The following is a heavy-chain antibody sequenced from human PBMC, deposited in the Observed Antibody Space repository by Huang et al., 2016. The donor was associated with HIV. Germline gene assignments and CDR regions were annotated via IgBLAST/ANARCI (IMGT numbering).Heavy chain of an antibody. CDR3: AAHGRIVGIPAAPLRFDP. D-gene: IGHD6-13*01. Sequence: QLQLQESGPGLVKPSETLSLTCTVSGGSISSSRYYWGWIRQPPGKGLEWIGSIYHSGTPYYDPSLKSRVTLSVDTSRTQFSLKLSAVTAADTAVYYCAAHGRIVGIPAAPLRFDPWGQGTLVTVSS. J-gene: IGHJ5*02. CDR2: IYHSGTP. CDR1: GGSISSSRYY. V-gene: IGHV4-39*01.